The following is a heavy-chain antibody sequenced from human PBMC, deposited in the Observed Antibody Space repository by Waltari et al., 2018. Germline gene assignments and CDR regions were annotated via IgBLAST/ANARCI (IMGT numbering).Heavy chain of an antibody. D-gene: IGHD1-26*01. CDR1: GYPFTSYY. V-gene: IGHV1-2*02. J-gene: IGHJ4*02. Sequence: QVQLVQSGAEVKKPGASVKVSCTTSGYPFTSYYMHWVRQAPGQGLEWMGWINTRNGGTKCAQKYQGRVTMTRDTSISTAYMELSRLISNDTAVYYCARTYQSGSYSDYWGQGTPVTVSS. CDR2: INTRNGGT. CDR3: ARTYQSGSYSDY.